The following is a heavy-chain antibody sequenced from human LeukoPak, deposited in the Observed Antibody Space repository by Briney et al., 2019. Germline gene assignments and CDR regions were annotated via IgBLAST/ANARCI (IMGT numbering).Heavy chain of an antibody. J-gene: IGHJ4*02. Sequence: PGGSLRLSCAASGFTFSSYGMHWVRQAPGKGLERVAVISYDGSNKYYADSVKGRFTISRDNSKNTLYLQMNSLRAEDTAVYYCAKDLVRRLLWFGESEYFDYWGQGTLVTVSS. CDR3: AKDLVRRLLWFGESEYFDY. CDR1: GFTFSSYG. D-gene: IGHD3-10*01. CDR2: ISYDGSNK. V-gene: IGHV3-30*18.